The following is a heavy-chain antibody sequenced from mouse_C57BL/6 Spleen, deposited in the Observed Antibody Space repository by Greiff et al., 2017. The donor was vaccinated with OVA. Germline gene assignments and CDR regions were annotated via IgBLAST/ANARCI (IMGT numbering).Heavy chain of an antibody. J-gene: IGHJ2*01. V-gene: IGHV1-54*01. D-gene: IGHD2-4*01. CDR1: GYAFTNYL. CDR2: INPGSGGT. Sequence: VQVVESGAELVRPGTSVKVSCKASGYAFTNYLIERVKQRPGQGLEWIGVINPGSGGTNYNEKFKGKATLTADKSSSTAYMQLSSLTSEDSAVYFCARGGLRGAFDYWGQGTTLTVSS. CDR3: ARGGLRGAFDY.